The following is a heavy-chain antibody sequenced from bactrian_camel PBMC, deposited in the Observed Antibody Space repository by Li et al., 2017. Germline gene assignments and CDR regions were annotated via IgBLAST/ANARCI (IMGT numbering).Heavy chain of an antibody. CDR3: EADRRAADLFGGPCDTVPLVGCRRFGF. CDR2: IYTGDGPAAERT. CDR1: PNTYGTNC. V-gene: IGHV3S54*01. D-gene: IGHD5*01. J-gene: IGHJ6*01. Sequence: HVQLVESGGDSVQPGGSLRLSCAVSPNTYGTNCMGWFRQVPGKERQKVAGIYTGDGPAAERTFYADSMKGRDTISQDNAKGTVYLEMQNLKPDDTAMYYCEADRRAADLFGGPCDTVPLVGCRRFGFWGQGTQVTVS.